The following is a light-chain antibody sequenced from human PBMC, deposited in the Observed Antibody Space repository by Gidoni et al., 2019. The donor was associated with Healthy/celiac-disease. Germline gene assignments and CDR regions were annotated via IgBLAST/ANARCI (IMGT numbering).Light chain of an antibody. CDR3: QQRSNWPPET. CDR1: QSVSCY. Sequence: EHVLPQSPAPLSLSPGESATLSCSASQSVSCYIAWYRQTPGQAPGLHIHVATSSATGSPARFRGSGSGTDFTLTISSLEPEDFAVDYCQQRSNWPPETFGGGTKVEIK. CDR2: VAT. J-gene: IGKJ4*01. V-gene: IGKV3-11*01.